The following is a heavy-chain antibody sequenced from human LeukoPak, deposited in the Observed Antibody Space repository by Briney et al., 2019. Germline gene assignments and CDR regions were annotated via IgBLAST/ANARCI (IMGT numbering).Heavy chain of an antibody. CDR2: IIPILGIA. Sequence: SVKVSCKASGGTFSSYAISWVRQAPGQGLEWMGRIIPILGIANYAQKFQGRVTITADKSTSTAYMELSSLRSEDTAVYYCARDSYYYDSSGLYYWGPGTLVTVSS. J-gene: IGHJ4*02. CDR3: ARDSYYYDSSGLYY. V-gene: IGHV1-69*04. D-gene: IGHD3-22*01. CDR1: GGTFSSYA.